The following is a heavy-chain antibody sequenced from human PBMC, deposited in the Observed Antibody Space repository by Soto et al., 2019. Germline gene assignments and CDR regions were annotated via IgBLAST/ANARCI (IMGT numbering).Heavy chain of an antibody. V-gene: IGHV3-23*01. CDR2: SSATGAGT. Sequence: EVQLLESGGGLVQPGGSLRLSCAASGFTFSSYGMTWVRQAPGKGLEWVSFSSATGAGTYYGDSVKGRFTISRDNSKNTLYLQMTTLRADDTAVYYCATDRLAGGNYGFYSDFWGQGALVIVSS. CDR3: ATDRLAGGNYGFYSDF. J-gene: IGHJ4*02. CDR1: GFTFSSYG. D-gene: IGHD1-7*01.